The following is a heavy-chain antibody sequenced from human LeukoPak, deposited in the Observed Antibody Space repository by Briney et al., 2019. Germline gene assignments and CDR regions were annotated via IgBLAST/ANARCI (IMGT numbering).Heavy chain of an antibody. Sequence: SETLSLTCAVYGGSFSGYYWSWIRQPPGKGLEWIGEINHSGSTNYNPSLKSRVTISVDTSKNQFSLKLSSVTAADTAVYYCARGGNYDFWSGSPLYYYYYGMDVWGQGTTVTVSS. CDR1: GGSFSGYY. CDR2: INHSGST. CDR3: ARGGNYDFWSGSPLYYYYYGMDV. J-gene: IGHJ6*02. V-gene: IGHV4-34*01. D-gene: IGHD3-3*01.